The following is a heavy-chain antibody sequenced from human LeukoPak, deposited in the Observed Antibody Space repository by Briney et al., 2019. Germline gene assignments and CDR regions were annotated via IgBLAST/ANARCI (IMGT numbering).Heavy chain of an antibody. CDR2: FDPEDGET. CDR1: GYTLTELS. Sequence: ASVKVSCKVSGYTLTELSMHWVRQAPGKGLAWMGGFDPEDGETIYAQKFQGRVIMTEDTSTDTAYMELSSLRSEDTAVYYCATVPITMIVVVRSNDAFDIWGQGTMVTVSS. J-gene: IGHJ3*02. CDR3: ATVPITMIVVVRSNDAFDI. V-gene: IGHV1-24*01. D-gene: IGHD3-22*01.